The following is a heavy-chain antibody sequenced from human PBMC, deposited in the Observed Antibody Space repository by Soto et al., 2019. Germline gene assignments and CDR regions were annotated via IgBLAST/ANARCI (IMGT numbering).Heavy chain of an antibody. V-gene: IGHV1-18*01. Sequence: QVQLVQSGAEVKKPGASVKVSCKASGYTCTSYGIRWVRQAPGQGLEWMGGISAYNGNTNYAQKLQGRVTMTTGTSTSTAYMELRSLRSAYTAVYYCARGTTVETGSSWGQGTLVTVSS. D-gene: IGHD4-17*01. CDR2: ISAYNGNT. CDR3: ARGTTVETGSS. J-gene: IGHJ5*02. CDR1: GYTCTSYG.